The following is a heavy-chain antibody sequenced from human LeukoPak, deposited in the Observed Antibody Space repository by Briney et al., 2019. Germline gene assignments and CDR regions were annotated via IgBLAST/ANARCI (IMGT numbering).Heavy chain of an antibody. J-gene: IGHJ4*02. V-gene: IGHV1-46*01. CDR2: INPSGGST. CDR1: GYTFTSYY. CDR3: ARDLIRREPFDY. Sequence: ASVKVSFKASGYTFTSYYMHWVRQAPGQGLEWMGIINPSGGSTSYAQKFQGRVTMTRDTSTSTVYMELSSLRSEDTAVYYCARDLIRREPFDYWGQGTLVTVSS. D-gene: IGHD1-1*01.